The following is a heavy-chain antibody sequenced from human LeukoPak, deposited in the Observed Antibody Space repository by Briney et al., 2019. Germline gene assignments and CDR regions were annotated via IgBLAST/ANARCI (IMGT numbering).Heavy chain of an antibody. Sequence: PGGSLRLSCAASGFTFSSYGMHWVRQAPGKGLEWVAVISYDGSNKYYADSVKGRFTISRDNSKNTLYLQMNSLRAEDTAVYYCAKVGEHDAFDIWGQGTMVTVSS. J-gene: IGHJ3*02. CDR1: GFTFSSYG. D-gene: IGHD3-16*01. V-gene: IGHV3-30*18. CDR3: AKVGEHDAFDI. CDR2: ISYDGSNK.